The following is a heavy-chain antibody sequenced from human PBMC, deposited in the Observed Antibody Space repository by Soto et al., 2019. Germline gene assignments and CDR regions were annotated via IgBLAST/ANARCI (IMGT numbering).Heavy chain of an antibody. V-gene: IGHV5-51*01. CDR1: GYSFTSYW. D-gene: IGHD2-15*01. J-gene: IGHJ6*02. Sequence: GESLKISCKGSGYSFTSYWIGWVRQMPGKGLEWMGIIYPGDSDTRYSPSFQGQVTISADKSISTAYLQWSSLKASDTAMYHCARYCSGGSCYSAGDYYYYYGMDVWGQGTTVTVSS. CDR2: IYPGDSDT. CDR3: ARYCSGGSCYSAGDYYYYYGMDV.